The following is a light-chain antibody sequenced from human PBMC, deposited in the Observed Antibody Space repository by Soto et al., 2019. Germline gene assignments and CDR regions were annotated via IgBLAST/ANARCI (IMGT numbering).Light chain of an antibody. V-gene: IGLV2-23*01. CDR1: SSDVGSYNL. CDR2: EGS. Sequence: QSVLTQPVSVSGSPGQSITISCTGTSSDVGSYNLVSWYQQHPGKAPKLMIYEGSKRPSGVSSRFSGSKSGNTASLTISGLQAEDEADYHCCSYAGSATLYVFGTGTKVTVL. CDR3: CSYAGSATLYV. J-gene: IGLJ1*01.